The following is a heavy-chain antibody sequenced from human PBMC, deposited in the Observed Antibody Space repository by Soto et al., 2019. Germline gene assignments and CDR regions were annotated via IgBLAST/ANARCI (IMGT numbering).Heavy chain of an antibody. D-gene: IGHD6-19*01. V-gene: IGHV5-10-1*01. J-gene: IGHJ6*02. CDR2: IDPSDSYT. CDR3: ATLAVADKGGYYYGMDV. CDR1: GYSFTSYW. Sequence: ESLKISCKGSGYSFTSYWISWVRQMPGKGLEWMGRIDPSDSYTNYSPSFQGHVTISADKSISTAYLQWSSLKASDTAMYYCATLAVADKGGYYYGMDVWGQGTTVTVSS.